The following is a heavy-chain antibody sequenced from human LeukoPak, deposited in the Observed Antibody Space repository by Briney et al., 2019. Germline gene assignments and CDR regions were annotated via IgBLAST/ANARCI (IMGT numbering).Heavy chain of an antibody. CDR3: ARDRWELQDY. CDR1: GYTFTSYA. V-gene: IGHV1-18*01. D-gene: IGHD2-15*01. Sequence: ASVKVSCKASGYTFTSYAMHWVRQAPGQRLEWMGWISAYNGNTNYAQKLQGRVTMTTDTSTSTAYMELRSLRSDDTAVYYCARDRWELQDYWGQGTLVTVSS. CDR2: ISAYNGNT. J-gene: IGHJ4*02.